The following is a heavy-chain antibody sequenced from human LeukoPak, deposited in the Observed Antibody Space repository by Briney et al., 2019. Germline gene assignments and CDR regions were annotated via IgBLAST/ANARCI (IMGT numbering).Heavy chain of an antibody. J-gene: IGHJ4*02. CDR2: IYSGGST. CDR3: ARVGSTGYFDS. Sequence: GGSLRLSCSASGFTFSSLGMHWVRQAPGKGLEWVSIIYSGGSTYYADSVKGRFTISRDSSKNTLYLQMNSLRAEDTAVYYCARVGSTGYFDSWGQGTLVTVSS. D-gene: IGHD5/OR15-5a*01. CDR1: GFTFSSLG. V-gene: IGHV3-53*01.